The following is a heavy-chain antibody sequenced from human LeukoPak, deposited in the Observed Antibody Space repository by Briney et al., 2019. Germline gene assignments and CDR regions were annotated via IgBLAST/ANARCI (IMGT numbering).Heavy chain of an antibody. CDR2: IIPIFGTA. J-gene: IGHJ4*02. V-gene: IGHV1-69*13. Sequence: SVKVSCKASGGTFSSYAISWVRQAPGQGLEWMGGIIPIFGTANYAQKFQGRVTITADESTSTAYMELSSLRSEDTAVYYCARGAEYYYDSSGYYGDYFDYWGQGTLVTVFS. CDR3: ARGAEYYYDSSGYYGDYFDY. CDR1: GGTFSSYA. D-gene: IGHD3-22*01.